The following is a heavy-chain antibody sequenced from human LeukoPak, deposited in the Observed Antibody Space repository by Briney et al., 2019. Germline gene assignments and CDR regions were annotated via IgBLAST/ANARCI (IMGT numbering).Heavy chain of an antibody. CDR2: ISYDGSNK. V-gene: IGHV3-30*18. J-gene: IGHJ4*02. Sequence: PGGSLRLSCAASGFTFNSFAMNWVRQAPGKGLEWVAVISYDGSNKYYADSVKGRFTISRDNSKNTLYLQMNSLRAEDTAVYYCAKDRRSANSYGSFDYWGQGTLVTVSS. D-gene: IGHD5-18*01. CDR1: GFTFNSFA. CDR3: AKDRRSANSYGSFDY.